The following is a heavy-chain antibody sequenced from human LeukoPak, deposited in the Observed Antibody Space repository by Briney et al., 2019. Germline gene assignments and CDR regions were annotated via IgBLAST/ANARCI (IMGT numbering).Heavy chain of an antibody. CDR2: ISYDGSNK. Sequence: QPGRSLRLSCAASGFTFSSYAMHWVRQVPGKGLEWVAVISYDGSNKYYADSVKGRFTISRDNSKNTLYLQMNSLRAEDTAVYYCARDRARMITFGGVIAKSPYFQHWGQGTLVTVSS. CDR1: GFTFSSYA. V-gene: IGHV3-30-3*01. D-gene: IGHD3-16*02. CDR3: ARDRARMITFGGVIAKSPYFQH. J-gene: IGHJ1*01.